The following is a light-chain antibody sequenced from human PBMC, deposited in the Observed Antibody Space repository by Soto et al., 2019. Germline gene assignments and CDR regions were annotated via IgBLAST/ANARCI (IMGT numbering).Light chain of an antibody. J-gene: IGLJ3*02. CDR1: SSNIGAGYD. CDR3: PSFDSSLSGWV. CDR2: SNN. Sequence: QSVLTQPPSVSGAPGQRVTISCTGSSSNIGAGYDVHWYQQLPGTAPKLLIYSNNNRPSGVPDRFSGSKSGTSASLAITGLQGSDGADYYCPSFDSSLSGWVFGGGTKVTVL. V-gene: IGLV1-40*01.